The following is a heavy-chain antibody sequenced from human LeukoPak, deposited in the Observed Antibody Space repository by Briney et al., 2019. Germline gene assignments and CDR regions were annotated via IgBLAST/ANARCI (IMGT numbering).Heavy chain of an antibody. D-gene: IGHD2-21*02. Sequence: GGSLRLSCAASGFTVSSNYMSWVRQAPGKGLEWVSVIYSGGSTYYADSVKGRFTISRHNSKNTLYLQMNSLRAEDTAVYYCAREGSLAYCGGDCYLGYYFDYWGQGTLVTVSS. V-gene: IGHV3-53*04. CDR1: GFTVSSNY. CDR3: AREGSLAYCGGDCYLGYYFDY. CDR2: IYSGGST. J-gene: IGHJ4*02.